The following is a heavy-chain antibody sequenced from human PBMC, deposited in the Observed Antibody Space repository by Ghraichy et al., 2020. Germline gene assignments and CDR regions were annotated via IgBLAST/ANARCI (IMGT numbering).Heavy chain of an antibody. Sequence: SETLSLTCTVSGGSISSYYWNWIRQPPGKGLEWIGYIYYSRSTNYNSSLKSRVTISVDPSKNQFSLKLSSVTAADTAVYYCARDVVPSATKYGLDVCSQGTTVTVSS. CDR1: GGSISSYY. J-gene: IGHJ6*02. CDR3: ARDVVPSATKYGLDV. D-gene: IGHD2-2*01. CDR2: IYYSRST. V-gene: IGHV4-59*01.